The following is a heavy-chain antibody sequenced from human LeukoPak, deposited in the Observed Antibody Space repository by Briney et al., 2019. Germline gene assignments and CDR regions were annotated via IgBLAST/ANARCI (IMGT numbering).Heavy chain of an antibody. V-gene: IGHV3-7*01. J-gene: IGHJ5*02. CDR2: IKQDGSEK. Sequence: PGGSLRLSCAASGFTFSSYWMSWVRQAPGKGLEWVANIKQDGSEKYYVDSVKGRFTISRDNAKHSLYLQMNSLRAEDTAVYYCATCDTYYDFWSGYAQNWFDPWGQGTLVTVSS. CDR3: ATCDTYYDFWSGYAQNWFDP. D-gene: IGHD3-3*01. CDR1: GFTFSSYW.